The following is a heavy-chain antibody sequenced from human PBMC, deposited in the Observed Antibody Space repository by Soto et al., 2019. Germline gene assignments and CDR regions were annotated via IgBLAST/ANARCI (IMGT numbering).Heavy chain of an antibody. D-gene: IGHD1-26*01. J-gene: IGHJ4*02. V-gene: IGHV4-31*03. CDR2: IYYSGST. CDR1: GGSISSGGYY. CDR3: ANSKGELLLFDY. Sequence: KASETLSLTCTVSGGSISSGGYYWSWIRQHPGKGLEWIGYIYYSGSTYYNPYLKSRVTISVDTSKNQFSLKLSSVTAADTAVYYCANSKGELLLFDYWGQGTLVTVSS.